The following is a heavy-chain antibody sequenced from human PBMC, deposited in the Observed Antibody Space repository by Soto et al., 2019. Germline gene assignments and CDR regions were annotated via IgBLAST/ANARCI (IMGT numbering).Heavy chain of an antibody. V-gene: IGHV4-61*01. D-gene: IGHD2-21*01. CDR3: ARDSIALFDY. CDR1: DGSVSSGNYY. J-gene: IGHJ4*02. Sequence: PSETLSLTCSVSDGSVSSGNYYWTWIRQPPGKGLEYIGSISSSGGTNYSPSLKSRVTISVDTSKNQFSLNLNSVTAADTAVYYCARDSIALFDYWGREPWSPSPQ. CDR2: ISSSGGT.